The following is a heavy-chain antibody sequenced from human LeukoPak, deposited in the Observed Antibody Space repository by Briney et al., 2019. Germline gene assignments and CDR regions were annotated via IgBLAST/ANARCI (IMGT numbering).Heavy chain of an antibody. J-gene: IGHJ4*02. CDR2: IYPGDSDT. Sequence: GESLEISCKGSGYSFTSYWIGWVRQMPGKGLEWMGIIYPGDSDTRYSPSFQGQVTISADKSISTAYLQWSSLKASDTAMYYCARHGADGTPEITGTTWRYWGQGTLVTVSS. CDR1: GYSFTSYW. D-gene: IGHD1-7*01. V-gene: IGHV5-51*01. CDR3: ARHGADGTPEITGTTWRY.